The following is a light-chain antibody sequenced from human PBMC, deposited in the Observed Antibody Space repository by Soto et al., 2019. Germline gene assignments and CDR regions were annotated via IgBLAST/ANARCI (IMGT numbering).Light chain of an antibody. J-gene: IGLJ1*01. V-gene: IGLV1-47*01. CDR3: ASWDDSLSGYV. CDR1: TSNILRNY. CDR2: MDD. Sequence: QSALTQPPSASGNPGQRLTISCSGSTSNILRNYVYWYRQLPGTAPRLLISMDDQRPSGVPDRFSGSKSGTSASLAISGLRSKDEADYYCASWDDSLSGYVFGTGTKVTVL.